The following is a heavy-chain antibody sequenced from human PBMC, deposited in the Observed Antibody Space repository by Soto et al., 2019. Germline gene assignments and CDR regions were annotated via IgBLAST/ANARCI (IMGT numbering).Heavy chain of an antibody. D-gene: IGHD3-22*01. Sequence: SETLSLTCSVSGGSISSHYWSWIRQPPGKGLEWLGYIHYSGSTNYNPSLESRVTISVDTSTNQQFSLKLSSVTAADTAVYYCARDRFYDSSGFYETIWGQGTLVTVSS. J-gene: IGHJ4*02. CDR3: ARDRFYDSSGFYETI. V-gene: IGHV4-59*11. CDR2: IHYSGST. CDR1: GGSISSHY.